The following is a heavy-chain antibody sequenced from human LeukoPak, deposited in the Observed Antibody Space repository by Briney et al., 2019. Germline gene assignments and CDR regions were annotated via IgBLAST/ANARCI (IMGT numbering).Heavy chain of an antibody. Sequence: PGRSLRLSCAASGFTFSSYGMHWVRQAPGKGLEWVAVISPDGSNKYYADSVKGRFTISRDNSKNTLYLQMNSLRAEDTAVYYCAKELGAYDAFDIWGQGTMVTVSS. CDR1: GFTFSSYG. D-gene: IGHD1-26*01. CDR2: ISPDGSNK. CDR3: AKELGAYDAFDI. J-gene: IGHJ3*02. V-gene: IGHV3-30*18.